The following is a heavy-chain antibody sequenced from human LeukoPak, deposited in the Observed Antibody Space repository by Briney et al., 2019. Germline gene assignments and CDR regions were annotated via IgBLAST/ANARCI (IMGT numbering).Heavy chain of an antibody. J-gene: IGHJ4*02. CDR3: ARKPDTGGYLDY. CDR2: IYWDDDK. V-gene: IGHV2-5*02. D-gene: IGHD1-14*01. CDR1: GFSRRTSGVA. Sequence: SGPTLLNPTQPLTLTCTFSGFSRRTSGVAVGWIRQPPGKALEWLSLIYWDDDKRYSPSLKSRLTVTKDTSRNQVVLTLTNMDPLDTATYFCARKPDTGGYLDYWGQGTLVTVSS.